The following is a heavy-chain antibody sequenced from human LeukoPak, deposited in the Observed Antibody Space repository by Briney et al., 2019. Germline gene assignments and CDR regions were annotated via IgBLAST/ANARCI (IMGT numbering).Heavy chain of an antibody. V-gene: IGHV2-5*01. J-gene: IGHJ5*02. D-gene: IGHD4-17*01. Sequence: SGPTLVNPTQTLTLTCTFSRFSLSTSGVGVGWIRQPPGKALEWLALIYWNDDKRYSPSLKSRLTITKDTSKNQVVLTMTNMDPVDTATYYCAHTYFYGDYVDWFDPWGQGTLVTVSS. CDR1: RFSLSTSGVG. CDR2: IYWNDDK. CDR3: AHTYFYGDYVDWFDP.